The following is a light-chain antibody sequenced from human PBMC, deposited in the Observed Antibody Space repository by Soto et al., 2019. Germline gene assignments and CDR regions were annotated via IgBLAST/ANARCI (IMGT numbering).Light chain of an antibody. CDR3: QQYENIPT. CDR2: AAS. Sequence: AIQMTQSPSSLSASVGHRFTITCRASQGIRNDLGWYQQKPGKAPKLLIYAASSLQSGVPSSFSGSASGTDFTFTISSMKPEDIATYYCQQYENIPTFGQGTRLEI. V-gene: IGKV1-6*01. CDR1: QGIRND. J-gene: IGKJ5*01.